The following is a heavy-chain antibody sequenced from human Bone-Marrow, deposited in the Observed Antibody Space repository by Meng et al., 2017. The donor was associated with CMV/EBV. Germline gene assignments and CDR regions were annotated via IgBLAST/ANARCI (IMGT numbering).Heavy chain of an antibody. J-gene: IGHJ6*02. D-gene: IGHD2-2*01. CDR2: VYYSTST. CDR3: ARVGAVGSSTPKDV. CDR1: GGSISSSIYY. Sequence: GSLRLSCTVSGGSISSSIYYWGWIRQPPGKGLEWIGSVYYSTSTYYNPSLKSRVTISVDTSKNQFSLKLSSVTAADTAVYYCARVGAVGSSTPKDVWGQGTTVTVSS. V-gene: IGHV4-39*01.